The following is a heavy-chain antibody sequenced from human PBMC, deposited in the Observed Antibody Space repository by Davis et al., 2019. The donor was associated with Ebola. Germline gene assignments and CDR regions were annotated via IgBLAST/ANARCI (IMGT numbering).Heavy chain of an antibody. V-gene: IGHV1-69*13. D-gene: IGHD3-3*01. CDR3: ARDYYDFWSGPASGSMDV. Sequence: SVKVSCKASGGTFSSYAISWVRQAPGQGLEWMGGIIPIFGTANYAQKFQGRVTITADESTSTAYMELSSLRSEDTAVYYCARDYYDFWSGPASGSMDVWGQGTTVTVSS. CDR1: GGTFSSYA. CDR2: IIPIFGTA. J-gene: IGHJ6*02.